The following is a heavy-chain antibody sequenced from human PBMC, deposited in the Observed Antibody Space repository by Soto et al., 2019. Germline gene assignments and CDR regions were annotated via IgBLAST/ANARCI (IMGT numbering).Heavy chain of an antibody. D-gene: IGHD5-18*01. V-gene: IGHV1-69*13. Sequence: SVKVSCKASGGTFSSYAISWVRQAPGQGLEWMGGIIPIFGTANYAQKFQGRVTITADESTSTAYMELSSLRSEDTAVYYCASPWGGVDTVSNYYYYGMDVWGQGTTVTVSS. CDR2: IIPIFGTA. J-gene: IGHJ6*02. CDR1: GGTFSSYA. CDR3: ASPWGGVDTVSNYYYYGMDV.